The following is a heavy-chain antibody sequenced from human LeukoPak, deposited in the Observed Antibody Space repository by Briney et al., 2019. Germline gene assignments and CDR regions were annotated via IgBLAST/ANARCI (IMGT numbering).Heavy chain of an antibody. CDR3: AILYGSGHYYYYMDV. Sequence: ASVKVSCKASGYTFTSYGISWVRQAPGQGLEWMGWISAYNGNTNYAQKLQGRVTMTTDTSISTAYMELSSLRSEDTAVYYCAILYGSGHYYYYMDVWGKGTTVTISS. CDR1: GYTFTSYG. CDR2: ISAYNGNT. D-gene: IGHD3-10*01. J-gene: IGHJ6*03. V-gene: IGHV1-18*01.